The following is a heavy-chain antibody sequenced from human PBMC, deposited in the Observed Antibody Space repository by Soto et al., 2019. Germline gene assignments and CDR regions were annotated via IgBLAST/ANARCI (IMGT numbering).Heavy chain of an antibody. CDR2: INHSGST. J-gene: IGHJ6*02. D-gene: IGHD3-10*01. Sequence: SGTLSLTCAFHCLSFIGYYWSWIHKPAGKGLEWIGEINHSGSTNYNPSLKSRVTISVDTSKNHFSLKLSSVTAADTAVYYCARLTYYYGSGSYYKFKYSDGMDVWGQGTTVS. V-gene: IGHV4-34*01. CDR3: ARLTYYYGSGSYYKFKYSDGMDV. CDR1: CLSFIGYY.